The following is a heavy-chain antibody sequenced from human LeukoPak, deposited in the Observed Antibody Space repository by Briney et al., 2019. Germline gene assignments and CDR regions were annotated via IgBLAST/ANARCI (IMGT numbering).Heavy chain of an antibody. V-gene: IGHV4-39*01. D-gene: IGHD1-1*01. Sequence: SETLSLTCTVSGGSISSSSYYWGWIRQPPGKGLEWIGSIYYSGSTYYNPSLKSRVTISVDTSKNQFSLKLSSVTAADTAVYYCASGSREYTWKHYFDYWGQGTLVTVSS. CDR3: ASGSREYTWKHYFDY. J-gene: IGHJ4*02. CDR1: GGSISSSSYY. CDR2: IYYSGST.